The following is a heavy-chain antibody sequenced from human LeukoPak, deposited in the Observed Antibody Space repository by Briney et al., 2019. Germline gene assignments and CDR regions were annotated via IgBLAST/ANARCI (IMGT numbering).Heavy chain of an antibody. D-gene: IGHD5-12*01. CDR1: GGTFSSYA. V-gene: IGHV1-69*04. CDR2: IIPILGIA. J-gene: IGHJ3*02. CDR3: ARDIVAYANAFDI. Sequence: SVKVSCKASGGTFSSYAISWVRQAPGQGLEWMGRIIPILGIANYAQKFQGRVTITADKSTSTAYMELSSLRSEDTAVYYCARDIVAYANAFDIWGQGTMVTVSS.